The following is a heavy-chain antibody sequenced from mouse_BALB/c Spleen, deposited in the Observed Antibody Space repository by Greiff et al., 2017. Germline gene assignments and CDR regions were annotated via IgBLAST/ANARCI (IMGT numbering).Heavy chain of an antibody. D-gene: IGHD2-1*01. J-gene: IGHJ3*01. CDR1: GFTFSSYA. V-gene: IGHV5-6-5*01. CDR2: ISSGGST. CDR3: ARHGNAWFAY. Sequence: EVQLVESGGGLVKPGGSLKLSCAASGFTFSSYAMSWVRQTPEKRLEWVASISSGGSTYYPDSVKGRFTISRDNARNILYLQMSSLRSEDTAMYYCARHGNAWFAYWGQGTLVTVSA.